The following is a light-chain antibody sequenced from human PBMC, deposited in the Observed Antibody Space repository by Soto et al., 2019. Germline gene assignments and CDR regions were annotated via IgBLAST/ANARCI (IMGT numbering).Light chain of an antibody. J-gene: IGLJ1*01. V-gene: IGLV2-14*01. CDR2: EVS. CDR3: TSYTRNSTYV. Sequence: QSVLTQPAPVSGSPGQSITISCTGTSSDVGGYKYVSWYQHHPGKAPKLIIYEVSNRPSGVSNRFSGSKSANTASLTLSGLQAEDEADYYCTSYTRNSTYVFGSGTKVTVL. CDR1: SSDVGGYKY.